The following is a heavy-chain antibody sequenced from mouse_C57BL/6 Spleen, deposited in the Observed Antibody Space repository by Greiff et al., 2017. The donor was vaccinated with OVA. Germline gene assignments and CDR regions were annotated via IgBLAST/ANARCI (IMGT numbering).Heavy chain of an antibody. CDR3: ARHLITTFAY. Sequence: EVKVVESGGDLVKPGGSLKLSCAASGFTFSSYGMSWVRQTPDKRLEWVATISSGGSYTYYPDSVKGRFTISRDNAKNTLYLQMSSLKSEDTAMYYCARHLITTFAYWGQGTLVTVSA. J-gene: IGHJ3*01. D-gene: IGHD1-1*01. V-gene: IGHV5-6*01. CDR1: GFTFSSYG. CDR2: ISSGGSYT.